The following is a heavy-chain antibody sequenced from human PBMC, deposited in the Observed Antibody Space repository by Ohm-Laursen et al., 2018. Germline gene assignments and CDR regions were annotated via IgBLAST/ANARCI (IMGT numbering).Heavy chain of an antibody. J-gene: IGHJ3*02. CDR2: INHSRST. CDR3: ARRPRPGWGGSVRDI. Sequence: SETLSLTCAVYGWSFSGYYWSWIRQPPGKGLEWIWEINHSRSTNYNPSLKSRVTISANTSKNQFSLMLSSVTAADTAVYYCARRPRPGWGGSVRDIWGQGTMVTVSS. V-gene: IGHV4-34*01. CDR1: GWSFSGYY. D-gene: IGHD3-10*01.